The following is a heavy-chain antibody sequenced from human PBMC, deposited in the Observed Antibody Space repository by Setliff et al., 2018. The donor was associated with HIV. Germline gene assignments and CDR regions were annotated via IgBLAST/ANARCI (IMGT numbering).Heavy chain of an antibody. CDR1: GYTFTNYY. CDR2: INPRGGNT. Sequence: ASVKVSCKASGYTFTNYYIHWVRQAPGQGLEWMGVINPRGGNTGYAPKLQGGVTITRDTSTSTVYMELSSLRPEDTAVYYCARGRYYSDSSALSGDVWGKGTTVTVSS. D-gene: IGHD3-22*01. V-gene: IGHV1-46*01. CDR3: ARGRYYSDSSALSGDV. J-gene: IGHJ6*04.